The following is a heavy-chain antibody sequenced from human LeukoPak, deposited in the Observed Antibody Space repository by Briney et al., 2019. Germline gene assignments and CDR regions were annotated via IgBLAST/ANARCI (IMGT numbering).Heavy chain of an antibody. CDR1: GYTFTSYD. CDR2: MNPNSGNI. Sequence: ASVKVSCKASGYTFTSYDINWVRQATGQGLEWMGWMNPNSGNIGYAQKFQGRITMTRNTSISTAYTELSSLSSDDTAVYYCARRGRLGTGSYGLWVDPWGQGTLVTVSS. V-gene: IGHV1-8*01. D-gene: IGHD3-10*01. CDR3: ARRGRLGTGSYGLWVDP. J-gene: IGHJ5*02.